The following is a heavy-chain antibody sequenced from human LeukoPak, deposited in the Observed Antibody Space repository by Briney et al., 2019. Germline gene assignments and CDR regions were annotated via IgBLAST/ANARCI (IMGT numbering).Heavy chain of an antibody. CDR2: IKEDGSEK. CDR3: ARSFYGHDPYYCYMDV. Sequence: PGGSLRLSCAASEFTLRNYWMSWVRQAPGKGLEWVATIKEDGSEKYYVDPVKGRFTISRENAKNSLYLQMNSLRAEDTAVYYCARSFYGHDPYYCYMDVWGKGTTVTVSS. V-gene: IGHV3-7*01. J-gene: IGHJ6*03. CDR1: EFTLRNYW. D-gene: IGHD2-2*01.